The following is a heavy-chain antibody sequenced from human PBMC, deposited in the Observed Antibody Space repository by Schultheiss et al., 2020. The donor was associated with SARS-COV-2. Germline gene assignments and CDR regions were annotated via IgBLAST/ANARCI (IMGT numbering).Heavy chain of an antibody. D-gene: IGHD3-3*01. Sequence: SETLSLTCTVSGGSISSYYWSWIRQPPGKGLEWIGYIYYSGSTNYNPSLKSRVTISVDTSKNQFSLKLSSVTAADTAVYYCAKVGLFGVVIAHFDYWGQGTLVTVSS. J-gene: IGHJ4*02. CDR2: IYYSGST. V-gene: IGHV4-59*01. CDR3: AKVGLFGVVIAHFDY. CDR1: GGSISSYY.